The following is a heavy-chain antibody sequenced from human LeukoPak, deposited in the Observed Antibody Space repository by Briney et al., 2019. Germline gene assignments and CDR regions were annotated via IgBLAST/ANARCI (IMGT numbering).Heavy chain of an antibody. D-gene: IGHD5-18*01. CDR1: GFTFSSYA. CDR3: ARDLVDTAMVYYYYGMDV. V-gene: IGHV3-30-3*01. Sequence: GGSLRLSCAASGFTFSSYAMHWVRQAPGKGLEWVAVISYDGSNKYYADSVKGRFTISRGNSKNTLYLQMNSLRAEDTAVYYCARDLVDTAMVYYYYGMDVWGQGTTVTVSS. CDR2: ISYDGSNK. J-gene: IGHJ6*02.